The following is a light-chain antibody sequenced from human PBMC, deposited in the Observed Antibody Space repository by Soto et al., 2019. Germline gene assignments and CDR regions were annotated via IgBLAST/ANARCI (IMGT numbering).Light chain of an antibody. CDR3: KSYAGSNTYV. J-gene: IGLJ1*01. CDR1: KNDIGLYDF. V-gene: IGLV2-8*01. CDR2: EVV. Sequence: QSALAQPPSASGSPGQSVTISCTGTKNDIGLYDFVSWYQHHPGKAPRLIIYEVVQRPSGVPDRFSGSKSGNTASLTVSGLQAADEADYFCKSYAGSNTYVFGSWTKVTVL.